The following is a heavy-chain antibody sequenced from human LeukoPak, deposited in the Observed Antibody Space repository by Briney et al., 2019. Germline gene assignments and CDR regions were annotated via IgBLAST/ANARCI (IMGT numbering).Heavy chain of an antibody. CDR3: ARALSIAARPGPEDY. V-gene: IGHV4-39*07. J-gene: IGHJ4*02. CDR2: MHYSGST. CDR1: GDSISRSSYS. D-gene: IGHD6-6*01. Sequence: PSETLSLTCTVSGDSISRSSYSWGWIRQPPGMGLEWIGNMHYSGSTYYNPSLKSRVTISVDTSKNQFSLKLSSVTAADTAVYYCARALSIAARPGPEDYWGQGTLVTVSS.